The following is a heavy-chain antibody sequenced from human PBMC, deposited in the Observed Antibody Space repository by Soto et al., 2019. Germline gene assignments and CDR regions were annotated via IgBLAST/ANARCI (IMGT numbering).Heavy chain of an antibody. D-gene: IGHD3-22*01. CDR3: ARGVSDYYDSSGYSGLIWFGMDV. J-gene: IGHJ6*02. CDR1: GFTVSSNY. CDR2: IYSGGST. Sequence: PGGSLRLSCAASGFTVSSNYMSWVRQAPGKGLEWVSVIYSGGSTYYADSVKGRFTISRDNSKNTLYLQMNSLRAEDTAVYYCARGVSDYYDSSGYSGLIWFGMDVWGQGTTVTVSS. V-gene: IGHV3-53*01.